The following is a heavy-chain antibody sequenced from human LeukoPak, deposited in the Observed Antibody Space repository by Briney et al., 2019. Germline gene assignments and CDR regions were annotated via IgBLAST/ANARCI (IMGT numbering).Heavy chain of an antibody. CDR1: GGSISSYY. J-gene: IGHJ4*02. CDR2: IYYSGST. CDR3: ARDGGFGELLYYFDY. Sequence: SETLSLTCTVSGGSISSYYWSWIRQPPGKGLEWIGYIYYSGSTNYNPSLKSRVTISVDTSKNQFSLKLSSVTAADTAVYYCARDGGFGELLYYFDYWGQGTLVTVSS. D-gene: IGHD3-10*01. V-gene: IGHV4-59*01.